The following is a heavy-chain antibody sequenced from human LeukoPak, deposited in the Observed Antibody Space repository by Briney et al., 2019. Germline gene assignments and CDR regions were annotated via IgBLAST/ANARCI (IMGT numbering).Heavy chain of an antibody. Sequence: GRSLRLSCAASGFTFSSYAMSWVRQAPGKGLEWVSAISGSGGSTYYADSVKGRFTISRDNSKNTLYLQMNSLRAEDTAVYYCAKSPQVATIVSWGQGTLVTVSS. D-gene: IGHD5-12*01. CDR1: GFTFSSYA. V-gene: IGHV3-23*01. CDR2: ISGSGGST. J-gene: IGHJ4*02. CDR3: AKSPQVATIVS.